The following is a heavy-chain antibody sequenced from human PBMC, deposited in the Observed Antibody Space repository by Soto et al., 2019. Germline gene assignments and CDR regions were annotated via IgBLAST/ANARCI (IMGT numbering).Heavy chain of an antibody. Sequence: SETLSLTCTVSGGSISSYYWSWIRQPPGKGLEWIGYIYYSGSTNYNPSLKSRVTISVDTSKDQFSLKLSSVTAADTAVYYCARVGEYSSSSGYCYGMDVWGQGTTVTVSS. J-gene: IGHJ6*02. V-gene: IGHV4-59*01. D-gene: IGHD6-6*01. CDR1: GGSISSYY. CDR2: IYYSGST. CDR3: ARVGEYSSSSGYCYGMDV.